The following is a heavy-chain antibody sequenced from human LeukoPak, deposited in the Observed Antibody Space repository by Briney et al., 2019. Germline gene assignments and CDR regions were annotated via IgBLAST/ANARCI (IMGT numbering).Heavy chain of an antibody. CDR3: ARPYALINWFDP. J-gene: IGHJ5*02. D-gene: IGHD2-8*01. Sequence: ESLKICCKGSGYSFTSYGIGWVRQRPLKDLELMGIIYPGDSDTRYIPSFQGQVTISADKSISTAYLQWSSLKASDTAMYYCARPYALINWFDPWGQGTLVTVSS. CDR2: IYPGDSDT. V-gene: IGHV5-51*01. CDR1: GYSFTSYG.